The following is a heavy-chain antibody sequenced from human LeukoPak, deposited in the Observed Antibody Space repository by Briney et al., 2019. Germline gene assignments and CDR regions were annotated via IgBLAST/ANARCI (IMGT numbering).Heavy chain of an antibody. D-gene: IGHD3-22*01. CDR2: INHSGST. J-gene: IGHJ1*01. CDR1: GGSISSSSYY. Sequence: SETLSLTCTVSGGSISSSSYYWSWIRQPPGKGLEWIGEINHSGSTNYNPSLKSRVTISVDTPKNQFSLKLSSVTAADTAVYYCARVLPSYYYDSSGRGYFQHWGQGTLVTVSS. V-gene: IGHV4-39*07. CDR3: ARVLPSYYYDSSGRGYFQH.